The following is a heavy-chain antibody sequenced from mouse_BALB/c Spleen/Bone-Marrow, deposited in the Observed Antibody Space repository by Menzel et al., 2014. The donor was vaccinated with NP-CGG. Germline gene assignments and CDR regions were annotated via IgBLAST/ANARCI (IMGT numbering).Heavy chain of an antibody. V-gene: IGHV14-3*02. CDR2: IDPANGNT. J-gene: IGHJ4*01. CDR3: ASWGYDGYFYAMDY. CDR1: GFNIKDTY. D-gene: IGHD2-3*01. Sequence: EVQLQQSGAELVKPGASVKLSCTASGFNIKDTYMHWVKQRPKQGLEWIGRIDPANGNTKYDPRFQGKATITADTSSNTAYLQLSSLTSEDSAVYYCASWGYDGYFYAMDYWGQGTSVTVSS.